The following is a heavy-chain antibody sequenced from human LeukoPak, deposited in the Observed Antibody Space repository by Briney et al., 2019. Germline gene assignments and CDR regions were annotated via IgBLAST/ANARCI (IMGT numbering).Heavy chain of an antibody. CDR1: GDSISGYY. Sequence: SETLSLTCTVSGDSISGYYWSWIRQPPGKGLEWIGYIYYSGNTNYNPSLRSRVTRSVDTSKNQFSLRLSSVTAADTAVYYCARNGRYCSGGTCRHYNWFDPWGQGTLVTVSS. CDR2: IYYSGNT. CDR3: ARNGRYCSGGTCRHYNWFDP. J-gene: IGHJ5*02. V-gene: IGHV4-59*01. D-gene: IGHD2-15*01.